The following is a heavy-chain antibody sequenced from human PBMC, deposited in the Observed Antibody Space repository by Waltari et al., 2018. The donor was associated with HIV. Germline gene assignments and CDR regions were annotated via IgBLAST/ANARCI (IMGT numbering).Heavy chain of an antibody. V-gene: IGHV3-48*03. CDR3: ARARLNSYSSGRVFDY. CDR2: ISSSGSTI. Sequence: EVQLVESGGGLVQPGGSLRLSCAASGFTFRSYEMNWVRQAPGKGLEWVSYISSSGSTIDYADSVKGRFTISRDNAENSLYLQMNSLRAEDTAVYYCARARLNSYSSGRVFDYWGQGALVSVSS. CDR1: GFTFRSYE. D-gene: IGHD6-19*01. J-gene: IGHJ4*01.